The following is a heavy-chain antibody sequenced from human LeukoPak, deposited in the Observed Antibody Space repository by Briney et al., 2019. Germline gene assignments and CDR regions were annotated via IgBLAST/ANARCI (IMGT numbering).Heavy chain of an antibody. Sequence: PSDTLSLTCPGYDASYTAYYWNWTRHPPGKGREWIGEINHSGSTNYNPSLKSRVTISVDTSKNQFSLKLSSVTAADTAVYYCARGVRGYGGNLWGQGTLVTVSS. CDR2: INHSGST. CDR1: DASYTAYY. J-gene: IGHJ5*02. V-gene: IGHV4-34*01. CDR3: ARGVRGYGGNL. D-gene: IGHD4-23*01.